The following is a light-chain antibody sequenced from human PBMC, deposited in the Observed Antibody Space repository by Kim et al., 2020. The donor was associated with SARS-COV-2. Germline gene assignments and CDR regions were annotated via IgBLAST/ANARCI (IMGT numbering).Light chain of an antibody. CDR2: DAS. J-gene: IGKJ1*01. CDR1: QGVGSNY. CDR3: HQYARSPRT. Sequence: SPGESATPSCRASQGVGSNYLAWYQQKPGQAPTLLLYDASTRATGIPDRFSGSGSGTDFTLSISRLEPEDFAMYYCHQYARSPRTFGQGTKVDIK. V-gene: IGKV3-20*01.